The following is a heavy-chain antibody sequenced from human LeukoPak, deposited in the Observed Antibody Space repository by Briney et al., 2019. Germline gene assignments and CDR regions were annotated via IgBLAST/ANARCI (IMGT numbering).Heavy chain of an antibody. CDR2: MNPNSGNT. V-gene: IGHV1-8*02. J-gene: IGHJ4*02. CDR1: GYTFTSYD. CDR3: ARSRDGYNFDY. Sequence: SSVKVSCKASGYTFTSYDTNWVRQATAQGLEWMGWMNPNSGNTGYAQKFQGIVTMTRDTSTSTVYMELSSLRSEDTAVYYCARSRDGYNFDYWGQGTLVTVSS. D-gene: IGHD5-24*01.